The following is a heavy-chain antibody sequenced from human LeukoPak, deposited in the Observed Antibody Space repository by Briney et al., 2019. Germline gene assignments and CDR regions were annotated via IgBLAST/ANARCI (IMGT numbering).Heavy chain of an antibody. J-gene: IGHJ4*02. Sequence: PGGSLRLSCAASGFTFSSYAMSWVRQAPGKGLEWVSAISGSGGSTYYADSVKGRFTISRDNSKNTLYLQMNGLRVEDTAVYYCAKDMQTWPRFPDYWGQGTLVTVSS. V-gene: IGHV3-23*01. CDR2: ISGSGGST. CDR3: AKDMQTWPRFPDY. D-gene: IGHD5-12*01. CDR1: GFTFSSYA.